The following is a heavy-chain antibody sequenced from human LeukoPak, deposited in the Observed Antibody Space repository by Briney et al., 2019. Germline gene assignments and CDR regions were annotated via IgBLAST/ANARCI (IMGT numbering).Heavy chain of an antibody. CDR2: ISYDGSNK. CDR1: GFTFSSYA. V-gene: IGHV3-30-3*01. CDR3: ARVGVPYDSSGYSFDY. J-gene: IGHJ4*02. D-gene: IGHD3-22*01. Sequence: GGSLRLSCAASGFTFSSYAMHWVRQAPGKGLEWVAVISYDGSNKYYADSVKGRFTISRDNSKNTLYLQMNSLRAEDTAVYYWARVGVPYDSSGYSFDYWGQGTLVTVSS.